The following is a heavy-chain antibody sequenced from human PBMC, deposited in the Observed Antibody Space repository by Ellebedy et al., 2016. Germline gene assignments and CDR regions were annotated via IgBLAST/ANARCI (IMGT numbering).Heavy chain of an antibody. J-gene: IGHJ4*02. Sequence: ASVKVSCXASGYTFTGYYMHWVRQAPGQGLEWMGWINPNSGGTNCAQKFQGRVSMTRDASISTAYMELSGLRSDDTAVYYCASSGLLGESQFDHWGQGTLVTVSS. CDR3: ASSGLLGESQFDH. D-gene: IGHD2-15*01. CDR2: INPNSGGT. V-gene: IGHV1-2*02. CDR1: GYTFTGYY.